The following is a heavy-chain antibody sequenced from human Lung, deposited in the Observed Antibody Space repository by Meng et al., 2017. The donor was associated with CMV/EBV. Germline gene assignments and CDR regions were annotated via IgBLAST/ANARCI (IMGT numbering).Heavy chain of an antibody. V-gene: IGHV4-30-4*01. J-gene: IGHJ3*02. D-gene: IGHD6-6*01. Sequence: SETXSLXXIVSGASISSENYFWSWIRQPPGKGLEWIGYIHFNGNAYYNPSLESRAAISKDTSNNQSNDQFSLKLSSVTAADTAVYYCAREVDAARDSDAFDIWGQGTXVTVSS. CDR1: GASISSENYF. CDR2: IHFNGNA. CDR3: AREVDAARDSDAFDI.